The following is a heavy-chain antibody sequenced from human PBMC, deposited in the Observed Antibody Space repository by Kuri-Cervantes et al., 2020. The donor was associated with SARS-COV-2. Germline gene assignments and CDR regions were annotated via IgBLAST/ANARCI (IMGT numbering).Heavy chain of an antibody. J-gene: IGHJ4*02. CDR1: GGSIYSYY. V-gene: IGHV4-59*12. CDR3: ARPHSSSWHLFDY. D-gene: IGHD6-13*01. CDR2: VYSSGTT. Sequence: SETLSLTCTVSGGSIYSYYWSWIRQSPGKGLEWIGFVYSSGTTNYNPSLKSRVTISVDTSKNQFSLRLSSVTAADTAVYYCARPHSSSWHLFDYWGQGTLVTVSS.